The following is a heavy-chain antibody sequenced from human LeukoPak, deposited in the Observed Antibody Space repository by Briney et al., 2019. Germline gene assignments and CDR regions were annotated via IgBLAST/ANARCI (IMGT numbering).Heavy chain of an antibody. D-gene: IGHD3-3*01. J-gene: IGHJ4*02. V-gene: IGHV4-39*07. CDR1: GGSISSSSYY. CDR3: ATRKRHYDFWSGPLRY. CDR2: INHSGST. Sequence: PSETLSLTCTVSGGSISSSSYYWGWIRQPPGKGLEWIGEINHSGSTNYNPSLKSRVTISVDTSKNQFSLKLSSVTAADTAVYYCATRKRHYDFWSGPLRYWGQGTLVTVSS.